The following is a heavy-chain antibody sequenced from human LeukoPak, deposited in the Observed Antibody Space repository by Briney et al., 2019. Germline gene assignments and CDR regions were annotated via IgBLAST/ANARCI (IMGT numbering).Heavy chain of an antibody. V-gene: IGHV4-61*05. J-gene: IGHJ3*02. Sequence: PSETLSLTCTVSGGSISSSSYYWGWIRQPPGKGLEWIGYIYYSGSTNYNPSLKSRVTISVDTSKNQFSLKLSSVIAADTAVYYCARHTWSNDRGAFDIWGQGTMVTVSS. D-gene: IGHD3-22*01. CDR1: GGSISSSSYY. CDR2: IYYSGST. CDR3: ARHTWSNDRGAFDI.